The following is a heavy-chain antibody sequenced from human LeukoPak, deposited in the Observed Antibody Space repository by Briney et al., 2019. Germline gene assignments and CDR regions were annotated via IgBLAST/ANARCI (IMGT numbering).Heavy chain of an antibody. CDR3: ARGFIAAAGPFVDY. D-gene: IGHD6-13*01. J-gene: IGHJ4*02. Sequence: SETLSLTCIVSGGSISSYYWSWIRQPPGKGLEWIGYIYYSGSTNYNPSLKSRVTISVDTSKNQFSLKLSSVTAADTAVYYCARGFIAAAGPFVDYWGQGTLVTVSS. CDR1: GGSISSYY. CDR2: IYYSGST. V-gene: IGHV4-59*01.